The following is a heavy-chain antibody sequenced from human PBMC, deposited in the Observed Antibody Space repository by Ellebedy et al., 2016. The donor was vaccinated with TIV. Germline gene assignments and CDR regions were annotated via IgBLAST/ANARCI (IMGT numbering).Heavy chain of an antibody. CDR3: ARDTRFIDQQHNWFDP. Sequence: GESLKIFCAASGFIFSDYYMTWIRQAPGKGLEWISYISSSGTPIYYADSVRGRFTISRDNAKNSLDLQMNSLRADDTAVYYCARDTRFIDQQHNWFDPWGQGTQVTVSS. V-gene: IGHV3-11*01. CDR1: GFIFSDYY. CDR2: ISSSGTPI. J-gene: IGHJ5*02. D-gene: IGHD6-13*01.